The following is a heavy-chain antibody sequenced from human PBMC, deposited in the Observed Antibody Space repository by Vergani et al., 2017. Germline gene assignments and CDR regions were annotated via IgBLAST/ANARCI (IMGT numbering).Heavy chain of an antibody. V-gene: IGHV4-59*01. CDR3: ARDRGVVVAATNYYYYYGMDV. CDR1: GGSISSYY. J-gene: IGHJ6*02. Sequence: QVQLQESGPGLVKPSETLSLTCTVSGGSISSYYWSWIRQPPGKGLEWIGYIYYSGSTNYNPSLKSRVTISVDTSKNQFSLKLSSVTAADTAVYYCARDRGVVVAATNYYYYYGMDVWGQXP. D-gene: IGHD2-15*01. CDR2: IYYSGST.